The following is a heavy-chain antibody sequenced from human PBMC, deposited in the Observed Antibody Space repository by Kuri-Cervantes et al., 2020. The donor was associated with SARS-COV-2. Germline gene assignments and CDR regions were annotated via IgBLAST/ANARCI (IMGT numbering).Heavy chain of an antibody. D-gene: IGHD4-17*01. V-gene: IGHV3-30*02. J-gene: IGHJ4*02. CDR1: GFSFSSFG. Sequence: GESLKISCAASGFSFSSFGIHWVRQAPGKGLEWVAYIRYDGSNKYYADSVKGRFTISRDNSKNTLYLQMNSLRAEDTAVYYCAKHDYGDYGTFDYWGQGTLVTVSS. CDR3: AKHDYGDYGTFDY. CDR2: IRYDGSNK.